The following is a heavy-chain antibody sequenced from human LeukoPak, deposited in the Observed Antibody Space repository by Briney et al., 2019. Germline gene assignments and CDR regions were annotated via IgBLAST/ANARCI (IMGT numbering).Heavy chain of an antibody. CDR2: INPNSGGT. D-gene: IGHD6-19*01. CDR1: GYTFTGYY. Sequence: RASVKVSCKASGYTFTGYYMHWVRQAPGQGLEWMGWINPNSGGTNYAQKLQGRVTMTTDTSTSTAYMELRSLRSDDTAVYYCARDRVLYSSGWHQLFVWGQGTLVTVSS. CDR3: ARDRVLYSSGWHQLFV. J-gene: IGHJ4*02. V-gene: IGHV1-2*02.